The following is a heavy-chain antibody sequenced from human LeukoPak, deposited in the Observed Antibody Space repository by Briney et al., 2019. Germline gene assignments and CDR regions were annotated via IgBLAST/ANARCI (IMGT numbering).Heavy chain of an antibody. J-gene: IGHJ4*02. CDR1: GFTFGDYA. CDR2: IRSKAYGGTT. Sequence: PGGSLRLSCTASGFTFGDYAMSWVRQAPGKGLEWVSFIRSKAYGGTTEYAASVKGRFTISRDDSKSIAYLQMNSLKTEDTAVYYCTGPRGSGWFAGFDYWGQGTLVTVSS. V-gene: IGHV3-49*04. CDR3: TGPRGSGWFAGFDY. D-gene: IGHD6-19*01.